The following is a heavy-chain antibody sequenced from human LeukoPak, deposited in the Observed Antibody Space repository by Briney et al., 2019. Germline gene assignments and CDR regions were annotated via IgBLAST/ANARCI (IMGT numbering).Heavy chain of an antibody. V-gene: IGHV3-20*04. Sequence: GGSLRLSCAASGLTFSSYAMSWVRQAPGKGLEWVSGINWNGGSTGYADSVKGRFTISRDNAKNSLYLQMNSLRAEDTALYYCARESYDILTGYYNVDYWGQGTLVTVSS. CDR3: ARESYDILTGYYNVDY. CDR2: INWNGGST. J-gene: IGHJ4*02. D-gene: IGHD3-9*01. CDR1: GLTFSSYA.